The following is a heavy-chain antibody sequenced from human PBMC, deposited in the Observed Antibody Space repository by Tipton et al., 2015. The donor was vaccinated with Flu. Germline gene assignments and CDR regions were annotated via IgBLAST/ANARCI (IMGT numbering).Heavy chain of an antibody. J-gene: IGHJ4*02. CDR2: VPYSGST. V-gene: IGHV4-39*07. CDR3: GRSYYYGSGSYYNRAFDY. Sequence: LRLSCTVSGDSISSSSYYWGWIRQPPGKGLEWIGSVPYSGSTYYNPSLKSRVIITVDTSKNQFSLKLTSVTAADTAVYYCGRSYYYGSGSYYNRAFDYWGQETLVTVSS. CDR1: GDSISSSSYY. D-gene: IGHD3-10*01.